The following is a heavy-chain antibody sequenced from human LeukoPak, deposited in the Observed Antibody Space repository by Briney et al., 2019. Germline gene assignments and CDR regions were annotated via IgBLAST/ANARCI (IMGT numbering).Heavy chain of an antibody. J-gene: IGHJ4*02. CDR2: IKEDGSEK. CDR1: GLTFGTFW. CDR3: ARDVDTNY. V-gene: IGHV3-7*03. Sequence: GGFRRLSCTAAGLTFGTFWMTWVRQAPGKGLEWVANIKEDGSEKYYVDSVKGRFTISRDNARKSLSLQMNSLRAEDTAVYYCARDVDTNYWGQGTLVTVSS. D-gene: IGHD5-18*01.